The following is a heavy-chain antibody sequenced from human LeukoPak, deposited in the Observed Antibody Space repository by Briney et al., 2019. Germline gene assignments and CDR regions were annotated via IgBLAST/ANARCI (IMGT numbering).Heavy chain of an antibody. CDR2: VRQDGSET. V-gene: IGHV3-7*01. CDR1: GFTFSNYW. J-gene: IGHJ4*02. D-gene: IGHD6-19*01. Sequence: PGGSLRLSCAASGFTFSNYWMSWVRQPPGKGLEWVADVRQDGSETYYVDSVKGRFTISRDNTKNSLYLQMNSLRAEDTAVYYCARPPYSDGWYLTFWGQGTLVTVSS. CDR3: ARPPYSDGWYLTF.